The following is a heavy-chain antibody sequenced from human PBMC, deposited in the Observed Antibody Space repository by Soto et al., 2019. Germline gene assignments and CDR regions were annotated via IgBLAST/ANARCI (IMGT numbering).Heavy chain of an antibody. CDR3: ARKDRGSSREFDY. J-gene: IGHJ4*02. D-gene: IGHD6-13*01. Sequence: PWWSLTLSCAASGFTFSSYGMHWVRQAPGNGLEWVVVIWYDGSNKYYAVSVKGRFTISRDNFKNTLYLQMNSLRAEDTAVYYCARKDRGSSREFDYWGQGTLVTVSS. V-gene: IGHV3-33*01. CDR2: IWYDGSNK. CDR1: GFTFSSYG.